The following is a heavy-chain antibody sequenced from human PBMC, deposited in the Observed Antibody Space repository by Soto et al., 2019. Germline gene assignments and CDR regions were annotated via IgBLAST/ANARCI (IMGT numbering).Heavy chain of an antibody. CDR2: ISAYSGGT. D-gene: IGHD3-22*01. Sequence: ASVKVSCKASGYTFTSYGISWVRQAPGQGLEWMGWISAYSGGTNYAQKFQGRVTMTRDTSISTAYMELSRLRSDDTAVYYCARVDRDSSGYYYYNYWGEGTLVTV. V-gene: IGHV1-2*02. J-gene: IGHJ4*02. CDR3: ARVDRDSSGYYYYNY. CDR1: GYTFTSYG.